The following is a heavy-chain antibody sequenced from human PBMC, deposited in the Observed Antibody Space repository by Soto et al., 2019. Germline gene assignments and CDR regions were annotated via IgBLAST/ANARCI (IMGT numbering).Heavy chain of an antibody. D-gene: IGHD3-22*01. V-gene: IGHV4-59*01. J-gene: IGHJ5*02. CDR3: AKSHYDSSGYYIIDH. CDR2: FCYTGST. Sequence: SSETLSLTCTVSGGSISGGCWSWVRQSPGKGLEWIGYFCYTGSTNYNPSLKSRVTISVDRSKTQCSLKLTSVTAADTAVYYCAKSHYDSSGYYIIDHWGQGTLVTVSS. CDR1: GGSISGGC.